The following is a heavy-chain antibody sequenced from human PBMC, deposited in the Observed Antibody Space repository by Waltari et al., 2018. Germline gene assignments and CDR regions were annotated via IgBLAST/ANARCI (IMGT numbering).Heavy chain of an antibody. D-gene: IGHD1-1*01. Sequence: QVQLVQSGAEVKKPGASVQVSCKASGYTFTSYDINWVRQATGQGLEWMGWMKPNSGNTGDAQKFQGRVTMTRNTSRSTAYMELSSLRSEDTAVYYCARAPDNAIAIYYMDVWGKGTTVTVSS. CDR1: GYTFTSYD. CDR2: MKPNSGNT. V-gene: IGHV1-8*01. J-gene: IGHJ6*03. CDR3: ARAPDNAIAIYYMDV.